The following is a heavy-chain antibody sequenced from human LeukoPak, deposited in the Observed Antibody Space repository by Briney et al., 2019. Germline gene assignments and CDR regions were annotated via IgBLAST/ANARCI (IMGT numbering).Heavy chain of an antibody. V-gene: IGHV3-48*02. Sequence: GGSLRLSCAASGFTFSTYSMNWVRQAPGKGLEWVSYISSSSSTIYYADSVKGRFTISRDNAKKSLYLQMNSLRDEDTAVYYCAREYTGYGSGSYYNFGYWGQGTLVTVSS. CDR1: GFTFSTYS. CDR2: ISSSSSTI. D-gene: IGHD3-10*01. J-gene: IGHJ4*02. CDR3: AREYTGYGSGSYYNFGY.